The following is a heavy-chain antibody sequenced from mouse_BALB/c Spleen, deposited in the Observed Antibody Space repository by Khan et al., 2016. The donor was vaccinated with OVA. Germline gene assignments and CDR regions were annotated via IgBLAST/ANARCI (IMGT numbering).Heavy chain of an antibody. V-gene: IGHV14-3*02. Sequence: EVQLQQSGAELVKPGASVKLSCTASGFNIKDNYMHWVKQRPEQGLEWIGRIDPANGNTKYDPKFQGKATIPADTSSNTAYLQHSSLTSEDTAVDYCARDGNYLLPMDYWGQGTSVTVSS. J-gene: IGHJ4*01. CDR1: GFNIKDNY. CDR3: ARDGNYLLPMDY. D-gene: IGHD2-1*01. CDR2: IDPANGNT.